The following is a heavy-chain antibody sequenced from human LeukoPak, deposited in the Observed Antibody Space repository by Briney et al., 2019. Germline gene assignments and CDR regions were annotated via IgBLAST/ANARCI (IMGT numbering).Heavy chain of an antibody. Sequence: GGSLRLSCAASGLTFSNFAMSWVRQAPGKGLEWVTTISATAAGTYYADSVKGRFTISRDNSNNTLYLQMNSLRAEDTALYYCAKGHGYNWNDELDYWGQGTLVTVSS. CDR3: AKGHGYNWNDELDY. D-gene: IGHD1-1*01. CDR1: GLTFSNFA. J-gene: IGHJ4*02. CDR2: ISATAAGT. V-gene: IGHV3-23*01.